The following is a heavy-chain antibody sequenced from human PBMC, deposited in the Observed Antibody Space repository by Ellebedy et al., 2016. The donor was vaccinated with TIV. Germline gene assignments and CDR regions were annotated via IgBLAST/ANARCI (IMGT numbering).Heavy chain of an antibody. Sequence: GESLKISCAASGFTFSNYWMSWVRQAPGKGLEWVANIKQDGSEKYYVDSVKGRFTISRDNANNSLYLQMNSLRAEDTAVYYCVRDYYGSGSYFDYWGQGTLVTVSS. CDR3: VRDYYGSGSYFDY. CDR1: GFTFSNYW. D-gene: IGHD3-10*01. V-gene: IGHV3-7*03. J-gene: IGHJ4*02. CDR2: IKQDGSEK.